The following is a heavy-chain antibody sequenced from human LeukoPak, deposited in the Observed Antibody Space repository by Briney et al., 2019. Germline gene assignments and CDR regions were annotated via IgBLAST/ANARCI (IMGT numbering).Heavy chain of an antibody. D-gene: IGHD3-3*01. Sequence: SGVSLRLSCAASGYTFSSYGMHWVRQAPGKGLEWVAFIRYDGSNKYYADSVKGRFTISRDNSKNTLYLQMNSLRTEDTAMYYCAKGVTIFGVVIMGYFDYWGQGTLVTVSS. CDR2: IRYDGSNK. J-gene: IGHJ4*02. CDR3: AKGVTIFGVVIMGYFDY. V-gene: IGHV3-30*02. CDR1: GYTFSSYG.